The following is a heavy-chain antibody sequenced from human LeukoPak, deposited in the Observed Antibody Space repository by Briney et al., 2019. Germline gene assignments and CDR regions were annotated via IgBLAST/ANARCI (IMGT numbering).Heavy chain of an antibody. D-gene: IGHD1-26*01. Sequence: GGSLRLSCAASGFTFTNYAMTWVRQAPGKGLEWVSSISASGVMTYYADSVKGRFTVSRDTSKNSLYLQMSSLTAADTAVYYCAKDRSIGTYYTFDHWGQGTLVTVSS. CDR3: AKDRSIGTYYTFDH. CDR2: ISASGVMT. J-gene: IGHJ4*02. CDR1: GFTFTNYA. V-gene: IGHV3-23*01.